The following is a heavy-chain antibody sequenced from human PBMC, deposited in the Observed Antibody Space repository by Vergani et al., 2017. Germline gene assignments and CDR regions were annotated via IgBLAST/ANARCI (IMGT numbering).Heavy chain of an antibody. D-gene: IGHD6-19*01. J-gene: IGHJ5*02. CDR1: GASIGISNYY. CDR3: ARHSTVEWLVKLGWIVP. V-gene: IGHV4-39*01. Sequence: QLQLQESGPGLVKPSATLSLTCSVSGASIGISNYYWGWIRQPPGKGLEWIASIYYSESTYYNPSLKSRVTISVDTSKNQFSLKLRSVTAADTAVYFCARHSTVEWLVKLGWIVPWGQGIVVTVSS. CDR2: IYYSEST.